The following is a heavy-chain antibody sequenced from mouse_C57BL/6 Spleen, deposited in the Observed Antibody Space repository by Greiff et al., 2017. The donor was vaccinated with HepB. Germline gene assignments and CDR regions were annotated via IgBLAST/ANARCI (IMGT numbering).Heavy chain of an antibody. J-gene: IGHJ4*01. Sequence: DVQLVESGGGLVKPGGSLKLSCAASGFTFSDYGMHWVRQAPEKGLEWVAYISSGSSTIYYADTVKGRFTISRDNAKNTLFLQMTSLRSEDTAMYYCARRVTGTDYYAMDYWGQGTSVTVSS. CDR1: GFTFSDYG. CDR2: ISSGSSTI. CDR3: ARRVTGTDYYAMDY. V-gene: IGHV5-17*01. D-gene: IGHD4-1*01.